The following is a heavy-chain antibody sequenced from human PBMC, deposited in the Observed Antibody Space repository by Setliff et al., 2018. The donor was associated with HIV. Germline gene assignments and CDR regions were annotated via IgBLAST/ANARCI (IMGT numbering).Heavy chain of an antibody. V-gene: IGHV4-39*01. D-gene: IGHD1-1*01. CDR2: IFYSGST. CDR3: ARRPPLTTGREYYFDF. CDR1: GGSISSSSYY. Sequence: TSETLSLTCTVSGGSISSSSYYWGWIRQPPGKGLEWIGSIFYSGSTYYNPSLKSRVTISVDTSKNQFSLKLSSVTAADTAVYYCARRPPLTTGREYYFDFWGQGTLVTVSS. J-gene: IGHJ4*02.